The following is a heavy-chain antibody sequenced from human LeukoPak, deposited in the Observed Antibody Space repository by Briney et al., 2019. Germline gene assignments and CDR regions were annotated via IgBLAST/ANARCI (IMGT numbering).Heavy chain of an antibody. J-gene: IGHJ4*02. CDR3: ARAPSHLDGFPFEY. Sequence: PGGSLRLSCAASGFTVSSNYMSWVRQAPGKGLEWVSVIYSGGSTYYADSVKGRFTISRDNSKNTLYLQMNSLRAEDTAVYYCARAPSHLDGFPFEYWGQGTLVTVSS. D-gene: IGHD3-10*01. CDR2: IYSGGST. CDR1: GFTVSSNY. V-gene: IGHV3-53*01.